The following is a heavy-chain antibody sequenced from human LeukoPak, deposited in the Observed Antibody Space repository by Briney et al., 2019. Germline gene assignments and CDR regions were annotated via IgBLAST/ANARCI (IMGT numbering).Heavy chain of an antibody. D-gene: IGHD2-15*01. CDR3: AKDCSGGSCYVYYYYGMDV. Sequence: AGGSLRLSCAASGFTFSSYVMSWVRQAPGKGLEWVSAISGSGGSTYYADSVKGRFTISRDNSKNTLYLQMNSLRAEDTAVYYCAKDCSGGSCYVYYYYGMDVWGQRTTVTVSS. V-gene: IGHV3-23*01. CDR1: GFTFSSYV. CDR2: ISGSGGST. J-gene: IGHJ6*02.